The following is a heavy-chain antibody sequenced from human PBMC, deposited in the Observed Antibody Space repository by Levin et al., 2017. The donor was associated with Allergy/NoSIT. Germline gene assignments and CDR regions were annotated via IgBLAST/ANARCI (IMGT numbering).Heavy chain of an antibody. CDR2: INPSGGST. CDR1: GYTFTSYY. J-gene: IGHJ4*02. D-gene: IGHD3-3*01. V-gene: IGHV1-46*01. Sequence: ASVKVSCKASGYTFTSYYMHWVRQAPGQGLEWMGIINPSGGSTSYAQKFQGRVTMTRDTSTSTVYMELSSLRSEDTAVYYCATDIYDFHPKLYWGQGTLVTVSS. CDR3: ATDIYDFHPKLY.